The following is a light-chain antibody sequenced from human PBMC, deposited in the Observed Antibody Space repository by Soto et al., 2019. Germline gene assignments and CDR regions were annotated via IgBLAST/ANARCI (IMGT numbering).Light chain of an antibody. CDR1: SSDVGGYNY. CDR2: EVN. CDR3: SSYAGSSNV. Sequence: LTQPPSASGSPGQSVAISCTGTSSDVGGYNYVSWYQQHPGKAPNLMIYEVNKRPSGVPDRFSGSKSGNTASLTVSGLQAEDEADYYCSSYAGSSNVFGTGTKVTVL. V-gene: IGLV2-8*01. J-gene: IGLJ1*01.